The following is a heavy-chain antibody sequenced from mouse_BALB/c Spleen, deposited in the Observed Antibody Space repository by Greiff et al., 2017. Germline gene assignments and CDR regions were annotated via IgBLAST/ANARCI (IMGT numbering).Heavy chain of an antibody. D-gene: IGHD2-14*01. J-gene: IGHJ3*01. CDR1: GFSLTGYG. V-gene: IGHV2-6-7*01. CDR2: IWGDGST. Sequence: VQLVESGPGLVAPSQSLSITCTVSGFSLTGYGVNWVRQPPGKCLEWLGMIWGDGSTDYNSALKSRLSISKDNSKSQVFLKMNSLQTDDTARYYCARDYYRYDDGAWFAYWGQGTLVTVSA. CDR3: ARDYYRYDDGAWFAY.